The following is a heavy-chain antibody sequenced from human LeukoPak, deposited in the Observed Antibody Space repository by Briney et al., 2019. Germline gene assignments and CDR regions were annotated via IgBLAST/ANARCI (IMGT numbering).Heavy chain of an antibody. CDR2: VNHSGST. D-gene: IGHD5-12*01. CDR3: ARGRRGYSGYFDY. Sequence: SETLSLTCAVYTESFTDHFWTWIRQSPGKGLEWIGEVNHSGSTNYNPSLKSRVTISVDTSKNQFSLKLSSVTAADTAVYYCARGRRGYSGYFDYWGQGTLVTVSS. J-gene: IGHJ4*02. V-gene: IGHV4-34*01. CDR1: TESFTDHF.